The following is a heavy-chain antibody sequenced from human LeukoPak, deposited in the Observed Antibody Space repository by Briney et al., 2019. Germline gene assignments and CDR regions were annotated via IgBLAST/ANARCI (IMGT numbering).Heavy chain of an antibody. J-gene: IGHJ6*04. CDR3: ATPYGSSLSDYYYGMDV. D-gene: IGHD3-10*01. V-gene: IGHV1-24*01. Sequence: ASVKVSCKDSGYTLTELSMHWVRQAPGKGLEWMGGFDPEDGETIYAQKFQGRVTMTEDTSTDTAYMELSSLRSEDTAVYYCATPYGSSLSDYYYGMDVWGKGTTVTVSS. CDR1: GYTLTELS. CDR2: FDPEDGET.